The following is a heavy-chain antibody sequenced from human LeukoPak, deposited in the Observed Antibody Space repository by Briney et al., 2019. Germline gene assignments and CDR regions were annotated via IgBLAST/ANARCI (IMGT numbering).Heavy chain of an antibody. J-gene: IGHJ4*02. Sequence: PGGSLRLSCAASGFTFSSYAMHWVRQAPGKGLEYVSAISSNGGSTYYANSVKGRFTISRDNSKNTLYLQMNSLRVEDTAVNYCASAWHLGIVVVMLDSWGQGTLVTVPS. CDR2: ISSNGGST. CDR3: ASAWHLGIVVVMLDS. CDR1: GFTFSSYA. D-gene: IGHD3-22*01. V-gene: IGHV3-64*01.